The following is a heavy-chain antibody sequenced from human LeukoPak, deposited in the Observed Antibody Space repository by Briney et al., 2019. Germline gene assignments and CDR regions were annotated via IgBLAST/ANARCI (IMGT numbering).Heavy chain of an antibody. CDR1: GGSLTNYY. D-gene: IGHD4-17*01. CDR3: ASTSSDYGDYESSRQYYYYYGMDV. CDR2: IYYSGST. V-gene: IGHV4-59*08. J-gene: IGHJ6*02. Sequence: SETLSLTCSVSGGSLTNYYWSWIRQPPGKGLEWIGYIYYSGSTNYNPSLKSRVTISVDTSKNQFSLKLSSVTAADTAVYYCASTSSDYGDYESSRQYYYYYGMDVWGQGTTVTVSS.